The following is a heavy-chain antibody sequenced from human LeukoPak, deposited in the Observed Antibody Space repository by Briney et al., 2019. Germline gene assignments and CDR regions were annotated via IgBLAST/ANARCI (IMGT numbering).Heavy chain of an antibody. V-gene: IGHV3-23*01. J-gene: IGHJ4*02. CDR1: GFTFSNHA. CDR3: AKDRVGVPTAMFDY. Sequence: GVSLTLSCAASGFTFSNHAMSWVRQAPGKGLELSSSISGSGGSTYYADSVKGRFTISRDNSKNTLYLQMNSLRAEDTVVYYGAKDRVGVPTAMFDYWGQGTLVTVSS. D-gene: IGHD2-2*01. CDR2: ISGSGGST.